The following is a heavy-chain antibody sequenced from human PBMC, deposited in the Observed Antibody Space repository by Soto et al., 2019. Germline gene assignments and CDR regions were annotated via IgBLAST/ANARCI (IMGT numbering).Heavy chain of an antibody. CDR2: SSAYNVNT. V-gene: IGHV1-18*01. Sequence: QVQLVQSGAEVKKPGATVKVSCKASGYTFTSYGISWVRQAPGQGLEWMGWSSAYNVNTNYAQKLTGRVTRTTDTSTSTAYMELRSLRSDDTAVYCCARSIAAAVDFDSWGQGTLVTVSS. J-gene: IGHJ4*02. D-gene: IGHD6-13*01. CDR3: ARSIAAAVDFDS. CDR1: GYTFTSYG.